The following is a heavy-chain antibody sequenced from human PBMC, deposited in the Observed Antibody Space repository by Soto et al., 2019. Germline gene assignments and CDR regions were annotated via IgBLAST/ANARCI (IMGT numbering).Heavy chain of an antibody. CDR2: IIPIFGTA. J-gene: IGHJ6*02. V-gene: IGHV1-69*01. CDR3: ARECIAAAGYYYYYGMDV. D-gene: IGHD6-13*01. Sequence: QVQLVQSGAEVKKPGSSVKVSCKASGGTFSSYAISWVRQAPGQGLEWMGGIIPIFGTANYAQKFQGRVTITADESTSTAYMELSSLRSEDTAVYSCARECIAAAGYYYYYGMDVWGQGTTVTVSS. CDR1: GGTFSSYA.